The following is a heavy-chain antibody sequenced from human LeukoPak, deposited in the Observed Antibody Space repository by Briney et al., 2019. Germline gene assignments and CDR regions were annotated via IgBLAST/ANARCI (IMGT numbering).Heavy chain of an antibody. CDR3: ARYATGTPNWYFDL. D-gene: IGHD3-9*01. CDR2: IFYSGIT. V-gene: IGHV4-59*08. J-gene: IGHJ2*01. CDR1: GGSISSNY. Sequence: SETLSLTCTVSGGSISSNYWSWIRQPPGKGLEWIGYIFYSGITNYNLSLKSRVTMSADTSKSQFSLKLSSATAADTAVYYCARYATGTPNWYFDLWGRGTLVSVSS.